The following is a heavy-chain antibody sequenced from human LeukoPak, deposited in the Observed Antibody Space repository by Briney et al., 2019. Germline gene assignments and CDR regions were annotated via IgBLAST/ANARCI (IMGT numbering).Heavy chain of an antibody. CDR2: MYYSGST. V-gene: IGHV4-39*07. Sequence: PSETLSLTCSVSGAAISSSTHYWGWVRQPPGKGLEWIASMYYSGSTYYSPSLRSRVIISIDTTKKQFSLKLSSVTAADTAVYYCARDGGYSGYDWAYTIGHDAFDIWGQGTMVTVSS. CDR1: GAAISSSTHY. CDR3: ARDGGYSGYDWAYTIGHDAFDI. J-gene: IGHJ3*02. D-gene: IGHD5-12*01.